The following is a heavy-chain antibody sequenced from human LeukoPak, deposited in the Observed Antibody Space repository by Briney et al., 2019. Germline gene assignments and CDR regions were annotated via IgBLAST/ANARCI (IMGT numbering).Heavy chain of an antibody. Sequence: GESLKISCKGSGYSFTSYWIGWVRQMPGKGLEWMGIIYPGDSDTRYSPSFQGQVAISADKSISTAYLQWSSLKASDTAMYYCARSSTLLGYCSSTSCYGPFDYWGQGTLVTVSS. CDR2: IYPGDSDT. V-gene: IGHV5-51*01. J-gene: IGHJ4*02. CDR1: GYSFTSYW. CDR3: ARSSTLLGYCSSTSCYGPFDY. D-gene: IGHD2-2*03.